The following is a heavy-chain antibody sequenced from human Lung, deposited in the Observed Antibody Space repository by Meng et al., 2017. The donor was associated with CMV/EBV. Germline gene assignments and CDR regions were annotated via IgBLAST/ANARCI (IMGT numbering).Heavy chain of an antibody. Sequence: VQWVGSGGGLVQPGESLRLSCAASGFTFNSHWMHWVRQAPGKGLVWVSRTNRDGSSTSYADSVKGRFTISRDNAKSTLYLQMNSLRAEDTAVYYCARGVGESLGWEMGYWGQGTLVTVSS. V-gene: IGHV3-74*01. J-gene: IGHJ4*02. D-gene: IGHD1-26*01. CDR1: GFTFNSHW. CDR3: ARGVGESLGWEMGY. CDR2: TNRDGSST.